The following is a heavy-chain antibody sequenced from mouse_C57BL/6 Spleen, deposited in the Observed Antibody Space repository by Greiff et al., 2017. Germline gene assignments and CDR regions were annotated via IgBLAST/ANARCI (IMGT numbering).Heavy chain of an antibody. CDR3: TRATAYYSNYDYFDY. J-gene: IGHJ2*01. V-gene: IGHV1-15*01. D-gene: IGHD2-5*01. CDR1: GYTFTDYE. CDR2: IDPETGGT. Sequence: QVQLQQSGAELVRPGASVTLSCKASGYTFTDYEMHWVKQTPVHGLEWIGAIDPETGGTAYNQKFKGKAILTADKSSSTAYMELRSLTSDDSAVYYCTRATAYYSNYDYFDYWGQGTTLTVSS.